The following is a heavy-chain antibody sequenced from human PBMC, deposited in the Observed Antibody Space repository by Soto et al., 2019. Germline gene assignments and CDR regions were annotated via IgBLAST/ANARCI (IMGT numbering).Heavy chain of an antibody. CDR3: AGVYCSSTGCYDWFDP. CDR1: GYTFTSYG. Sequence: ASVKVSYKASGYTFTSYGISWVRQAPGQGLEWMGWISAYNGNTNYAQKLQGRVTMTTDTSTSTAYMELRSLRSDDTAVYYCAGVYCSSTGCYDWFDPWGQGTLVTVSS. J-gene: IGHJ5*02. CDR2: ISAYNGNT. D-gene: IGHD2-2*01. V-gene: IGHV1-18*04.